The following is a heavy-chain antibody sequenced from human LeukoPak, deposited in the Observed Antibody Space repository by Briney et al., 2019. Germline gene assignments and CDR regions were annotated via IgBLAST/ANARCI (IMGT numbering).Heavy chain of an antibody. CDR3: ARFTDNGSPFDY. J-gene: IGHJ4*02. D-gene: IGHD3-10*01. V-gene: IGHV3-73*01. CDR2: IRSKTNNYAT. Sequence: PAGSLRLSCAASGFTFNGSAVHWVRQASGKGLEWVGRIRSKTNNYATAYTASVKGRFTISRDDAKNTAYLQMNSLKTEDTAVYYCARFTDNGSPFDYWGQGILVTVSS. CDR1: GFTFNGSA.